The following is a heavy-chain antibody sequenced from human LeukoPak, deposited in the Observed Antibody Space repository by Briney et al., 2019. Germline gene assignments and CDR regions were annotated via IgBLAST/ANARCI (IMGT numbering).Heavy chain of an antibody. CDR3: ARRYCSSTSCNPYFFDY. CDR2: ISPGDSDA. D-gene: IGHD2-2*01. V-gene: IGHV5-51*01. J-gene: IGHJ4*02. CDR1: GYTFTNYY. Sequence: GESLQISSKGSGYTFTNYYIGWVRRTPGKGLEWMGIISPGDSDARYSPSFQGQVTISADKSISTAYLRWSSLKASDTAMYYCARRYCSSTSCNPYFFDYWGQGTLVTVSS.